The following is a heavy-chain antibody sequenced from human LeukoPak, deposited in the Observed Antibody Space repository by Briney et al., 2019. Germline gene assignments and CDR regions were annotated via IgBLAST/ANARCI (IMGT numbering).Heavy chain of an antibody. Sequence: PSETLSLTCTVSGYSINNGYFWGWIRQPPGKGLEYIGTVFHSGDTYYNPSLKSRVTISLDTSTNEISLKLRSATAADTAVYYCVRGLRSGSNYFFCGMDVWGKGTTVTVSS. CDR2: VFHSGDT. V-gene: IGHV4-38-2*02. D-gene: IGHD3-10*01. J-gene: IGHJ6*04. CDR3: VRGLRSGSNYFFCGMDV. CDR1: GYSINNGYF.